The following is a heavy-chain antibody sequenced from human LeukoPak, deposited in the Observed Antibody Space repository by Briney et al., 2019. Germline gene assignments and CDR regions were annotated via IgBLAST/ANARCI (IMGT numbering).Heavy chain of an antibody. D-gene: IGHD6-13*01. CDR2: ISSSSSYI. Sequence: GSLRLSCVGSGFSFISVWLNWVRQAPGKGLEWVSSISSSSSYIYYADSVKGRFTISRDNAKNSLYLQMNSLRAEDTAVYYCARGSYSSTTPGRWGQGTLVTVSS. CDR1: GFSFISVW. J-gene: IGHJ4*02. CDR3: ARGSYSSTTPGR. V-gene: IGHV3-21*01.